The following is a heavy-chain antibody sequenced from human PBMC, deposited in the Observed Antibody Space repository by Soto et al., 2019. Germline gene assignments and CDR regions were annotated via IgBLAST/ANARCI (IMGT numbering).Heavy chain of an antibody. CDR2: IYYSGST. CDR3: ARVRSNDSSGYSVDFDY. J-gene: IGHJ4*02. CDR1: GGSISSGGYY. Sequence: QVQLQESGPGLVKPSQTLSLTCSVSGGSISSGGYYWSWIRQHPGKGLEWIGYIYYSGSTYYNPSLKSRVTISVDTSKNQFSLKLSSVTAADTAVYYCARVRSNDSSGYSVDFDYCCQGTLVTVSS. D-gene: IGHD3-22*01. V-gene: IGHV4-31*03.